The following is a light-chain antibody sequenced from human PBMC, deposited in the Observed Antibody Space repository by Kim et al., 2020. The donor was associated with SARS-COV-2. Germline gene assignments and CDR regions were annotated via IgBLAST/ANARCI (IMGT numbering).Light chain of an antibody. J-gene: IGLJ3*02. CDR3: LLYYSGPRV. CDR2: DVS. Sequence: QAVVTQEPSLTVSPGGTVTLTCASSTGDVTSGHFPYWFQQKPGQAPTTLIYDVSNKHSWTPARFSGSLLGGKAALALSGAQPEDEAEYYCLLYYSGPRVFGGGTQLTVL. V-gene: IGLV7-46*01. CDR1: TGDVTSGHF.